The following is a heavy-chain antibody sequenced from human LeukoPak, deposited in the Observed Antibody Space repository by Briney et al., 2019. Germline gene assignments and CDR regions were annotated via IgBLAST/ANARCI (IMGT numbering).Heavy chain of an antibody. CDR2: IYPGDSET. V-gene: IGHV5-51*01. Sequence: GESLKISCKGSGFSFTRDWIAWVRQMPGKGLEWMGIIYPGDSETRYSPSFHGQVTMSADKSISTAYLQWSSLKASDTAIYYCASSGYSSGFDYWGQGTLVTVSS. CDR1: GFSFTRDW. J-gene: IGHJ4*02. CDR3: ASSGYSSGFDY. D-gene: IGHD6-19*01.